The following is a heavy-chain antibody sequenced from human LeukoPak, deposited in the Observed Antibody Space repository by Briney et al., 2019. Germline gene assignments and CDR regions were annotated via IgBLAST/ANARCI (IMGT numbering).Heavy chain of an antibody. CDR3: ARDSSGYFWFDP. D-gene: IGHD3-22*01. V-gene: IGHV1-2*02. J-gene: IGHJ5*02. Sequence: HWVRQAPGQGLEWMGWINPNSGGTNYAQKFQGRVTMTRDTSISTAYMELSRLRSDDTAVYYCARDSSGYFWFDPWGQGTLVTVSS. CDR2: INPNSGGT.